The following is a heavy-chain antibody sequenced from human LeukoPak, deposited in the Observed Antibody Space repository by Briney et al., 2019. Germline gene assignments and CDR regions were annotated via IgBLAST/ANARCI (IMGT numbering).Heavy chain of an antibody. V-gene: IGHV3-30*15. Sequence: PGGSLRLSCAASGFTFSSHAMHWVRQAPGKGLEWVAFISYDGITKYYSDSVKGRFPISRDNSKNTLYLQMSSLRPEDTAVYYCARDMSEKYTADYWGQGILVTVSS. CDR2: ISYDGITK. D-gene: IGHD1-1*01. J-gene: IGHJ4*02. CDR1: GFTFSSHA. CDR3: ARDMSEKYTADY.